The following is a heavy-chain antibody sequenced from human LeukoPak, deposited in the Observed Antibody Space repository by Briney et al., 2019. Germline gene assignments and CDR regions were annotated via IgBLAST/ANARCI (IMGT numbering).Heavy chain of an antibody. D-gene: IGHD3-22*01. CDR3: AKVSSSGYYDRFGVDY. Sequence: GGSLRLSCAASGFTFSSYAMSWVRQAPGKGLEWVSAISGSGGSTYYADSVKGRFTISRDNSKNTLYLQMNSLRAEDTAVYYCAKVSSSGYYDRFGVDYWGQGTLVTVSS. CDR1: GFTFSSYA. CDR2: ISGSGGST. J-gene: IGHJ4*02. V-gene: IGHV3-23*01.